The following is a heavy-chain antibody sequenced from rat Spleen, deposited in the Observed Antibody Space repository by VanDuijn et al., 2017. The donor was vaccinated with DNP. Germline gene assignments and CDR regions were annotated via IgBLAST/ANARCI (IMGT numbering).Heavy chain of an antibody. V-gene: IGHV5S13*01. CDR1: GFTFSNYG. Sequence: EVQLVESGGGLVQPGRSLKLSCAASGFTFSNYGMVWVRQAPTKGLEWVAFITTGGDDTYFRDSVKGRFTISRDNAKSTLYLQMNSLRSEDMATYYCARHSYTRSMYFDYWGQGVMVTVSS. CDR3: ARHSYTRSMYFDY. J-gene: IGHJ2*01. D-gene: IGHD1-12*01. CDR2: ITTGGDDT.